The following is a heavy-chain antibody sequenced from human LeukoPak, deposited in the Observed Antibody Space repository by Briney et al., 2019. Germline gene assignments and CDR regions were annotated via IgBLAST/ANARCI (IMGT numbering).Heavy chain of an antibody. Sequence: PGGSLRLSCAASGFTFSSYSMNWVRQAPGKGLEWVSYISSSSSTIYYADSVKGRFTISRDNAKNSLYLQMNSLRAEDTAVYYCARAWDGDYVGYYYMDVWGKGTTVTVSS. D-gene: IGHD4-17*01. V-gene: IGHV3-48*01. CDR2: ISSSSSTI. J-gene: IGHJ6*03. CDR3: ARAWDGDYVGYYYMDV. CDR1: GFTFSSYS.